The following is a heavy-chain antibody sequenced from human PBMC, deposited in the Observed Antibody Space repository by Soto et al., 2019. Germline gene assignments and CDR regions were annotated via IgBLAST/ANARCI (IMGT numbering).Heavy chain of an antibody. J-gene: IGHJ1*01. Sequence: GASVKVSCKASGYTFTDYYLHWVRQAPGQGLEWMGWISPNSGGANSAQKFQGRVTMTRDTSIGKAYMELSRLRSDDTAVYYCARASSGSYATDSFHHWGQGTLVTVSS. V-gene: IGHV1-2*02. CDR3: ARASSGSYATDSFHH. D-gene: IGHD1-26*01. CDR2: ISPNSGGA. CDR1: GYTFTDYY.